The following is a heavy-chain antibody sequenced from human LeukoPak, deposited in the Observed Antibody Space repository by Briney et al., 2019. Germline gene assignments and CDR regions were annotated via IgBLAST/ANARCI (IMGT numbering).Heavy chain of an antibody. CDR1: GYSISSGYY. D-gene: IGHD5-18*01. V-gene: IGHV4-38-2*02. CDR3: ATKDADTAMAIDWYFDL. Sequence: SETLSLTCTVSGYSISSGYYWGWIRQPPGKGLEWIGSIYHSGSTYYNPSLKSRVTISVDTSKNQFSLKLSSVTAADTAVYYCATKDADTAMAIDWYFDLWGRGTLVTVSS. J-gene: IGHJ2*01. CDR2: IYHSGST.